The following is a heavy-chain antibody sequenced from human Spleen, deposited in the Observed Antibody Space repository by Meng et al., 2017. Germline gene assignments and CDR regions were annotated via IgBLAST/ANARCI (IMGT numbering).Heavy chain of an antibody. Sequence: QVQLVESGGGLVKPGGSLRLSCAASGFTFTDYYMTWIRQAPGKGLEWISYISPSGSTISYADSVKGRFTVSRDNAKKSLYLQMSSLSAEDTAVYYCAGDRGEFDPWGLGTLVTVSS. V-gene: IGHV3-11*01. CDR1: GFTFTDYY. CDR3: AGDRGEFDP. CDR2: ISPSGSTI. J-gene: IGHJ5*02. D-gene: IGHD3-10*01.